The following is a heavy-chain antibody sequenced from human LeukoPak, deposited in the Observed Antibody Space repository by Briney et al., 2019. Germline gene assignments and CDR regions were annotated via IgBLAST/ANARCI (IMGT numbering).Heavy chain of an antibody. Sequence: GGSLRLSCAASGFSVSGKFMSWVRQAPGKGLEWVSIIHYDGKIRYAGSVGGRFTIYRDDSESTLFLQMNSLRVDDTAVYFCASGDGYLQPYWGQGTLVTVSS. V-gene: IGHV3-53*01. CDR2: IHYDGKI. J-gene: IGHJ4*02. CDR3: ASGDGYLQPY. CDR1: GFSVSGKF. D-gene: IGHD2-21*01.